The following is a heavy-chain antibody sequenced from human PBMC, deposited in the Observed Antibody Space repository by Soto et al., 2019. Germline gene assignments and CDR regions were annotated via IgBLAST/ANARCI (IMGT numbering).Heavy chain of an antibody. CDR3: AKTFGYSYAIDY. CDR2: ISAYNGNT. V-gene: IGHV1-18*01. Sequence: QVQLVQSGAEVKKPGASVKVSCKAYGYTFTSYGISWVRQAPGQGLEWMGWISAYNGNTNYAQKLQGRVTMTTDTXTSTAYXXXRSLRSDDTAVYYCAKTFGYSYAIDYWGQGTLVTVSS. J-gene: IGHJ4*02. D-gene: IGHD5-18*01. CDR1: GYTFTSYG.